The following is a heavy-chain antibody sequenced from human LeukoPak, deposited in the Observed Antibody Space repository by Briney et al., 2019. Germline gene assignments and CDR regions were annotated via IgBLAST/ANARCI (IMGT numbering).Heavy chain of an antibody. V-gene: IGHV5-51*01. CDR1: GYSFTSYW. Sequence: PGESLKISCKGSGYSFTSYWIGWVRQMPGKGREWMGIIYPGDSDTRYSPSFQGQVTISADKSISTAYLQWSSLKASDTAMYYCARGRYYDSSGYIPTAFDIWGQGTMVTVSS. CDR3: ARGRYYDSSGYIPTAFDI. D-gene: IGHD3-22*01. CDR2: IYPGDSDT. J-gene: IGHJ3*02.